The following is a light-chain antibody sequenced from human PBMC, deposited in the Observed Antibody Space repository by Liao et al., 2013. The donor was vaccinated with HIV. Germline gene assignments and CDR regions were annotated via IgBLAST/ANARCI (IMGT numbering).Light chain of an antibody. Sequence: SFDLTQPPSVSVSPGQTASITCSGDKLGDKYAFWYQQKPGQSPVLVIYQDNKRPSGIPERFSGSNSGNTATLTISGTQAMDEADYYCQAWDSSTEVLFGGGTKLTVL. CDR1: KLGDKY. V-gene: IGLV3-1*01. CDR3: QAWDSSTEVL. J-gene: IGLJ2*01. CDR2: QDN.